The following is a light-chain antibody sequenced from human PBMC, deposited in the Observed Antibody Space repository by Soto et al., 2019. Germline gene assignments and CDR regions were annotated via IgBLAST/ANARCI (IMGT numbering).Light chain of an antibody. V-gene: IGKV1-33*01. CDR2: DAS. CDR3: QHYNHLPPLS. CDR1: QDIKNY. J-gene: IGKJ4*01. Sequence: DIQMTQSPSSLSASVGDRVTITCQASQDIKNYLNWYQQKPGKAPNLLIYDASNLKAGVPSRFSGSGSGTDFTFTISSLQPEDVATYYCQHYNHLPPLSFGGGTKVEI.